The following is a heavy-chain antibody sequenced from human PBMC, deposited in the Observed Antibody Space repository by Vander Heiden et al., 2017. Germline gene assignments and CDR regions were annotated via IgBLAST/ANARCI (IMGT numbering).Heavy chain of an antibody. CDR1: GFTFSSHW. D-gene: IGHD6-13*01. J-gene: IGHJ4*02. CDR3: ARGIAGD. CDR2: IKQDGSEQ. V-gene: IGHV3-7*01. Sequence: EVQLVESGGGLVQPGGSLRLSCAASGFTFSSHWMSWVRQAPGKGLEWVANIKQDGSEQYYVDSVKGRFTMSRDNAKNSVFLQMNSLRVEDTAVYYCARGIAGDWGQGTLVTVSS.